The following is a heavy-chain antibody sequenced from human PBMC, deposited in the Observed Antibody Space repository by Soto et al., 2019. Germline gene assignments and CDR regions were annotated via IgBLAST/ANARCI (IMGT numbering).Heavy chain of an antibody. CDR1: GYSFTRKW. CDR3: ALGSGSSWVRYYYYGMDV. CDR2: IDPSDSYT. D-gene: IGHD2-15*01. V-gene: IGHV5-10-1*01. Sequence: PGESLKISCKASGYSFTRKWISWVRQMPGKGLEWMGRIDPSDSYTNYSPSFQGHVTISADKSISTAYLQWSSLKASDTAMYYCALGSGSSWVRYYYYGMDVWGQGTTVTVSS. J-gene: IGHJ6*02.